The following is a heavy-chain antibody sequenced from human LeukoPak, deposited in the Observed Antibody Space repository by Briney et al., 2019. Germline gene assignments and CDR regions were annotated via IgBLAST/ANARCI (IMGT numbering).Heavy chain of an antibody. D-gene: IGHD4-23*01. J-gene: IGHJ4*02. Sequence: GGSLRLSCAVSGLTVSGNYMSWVRQAPGKGLEWVSLIYSGGTTYYADSVKGRFTISRDNSKNTLYLQMNSLRAEDTAVYYCARRAGGYSHPYDYWGQGILVTVSS. V-gene: IGHV3-53*01. CDR1: GLTVSGNY. CDR2: IYSGGTT. CDR3: ARRAGGYSHPYDY.